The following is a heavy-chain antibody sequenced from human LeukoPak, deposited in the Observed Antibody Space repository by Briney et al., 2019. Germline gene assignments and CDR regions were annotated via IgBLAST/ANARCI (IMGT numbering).Heavy chain of an antibody. CDR3: TTYYIVVVVAATDY. D-gene: IGHD2-15*01. CDR2: IKSKTDGGTT. J-gene: IGHJ4*02. CDR1: GFTFSNAW. V-gene: IGHV3-15*01. Sequence: GGSLRLSCAASGFTFSNAWMSWVRQAPGKGLEWVGRIKSKTDGGTTDYAAPVKGRFTISRDDSKNTLYLQMNSLKTEDTAVYYCTTYYIVVVVAATDYWGQGILVTVSS.